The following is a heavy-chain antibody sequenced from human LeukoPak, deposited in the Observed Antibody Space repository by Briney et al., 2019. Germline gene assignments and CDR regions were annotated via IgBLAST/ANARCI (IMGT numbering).Heavy chain of an antibody. Sequence: GGSLRLCCAASGFTFSSSGMHWVRHAPGKGLEWVAFIRYNGRTTYYTDSVKGRFTISRDNSKNTVFLQMYSLRAEDTAAYYCAKEASRGSSVAHTPIEKPYYLDYWGQGTLVTVSS. CDR1: GFTFSSSG. D-gene: IGHD5-18*01. CDR2: IRYNGRTT. V-gene: IGHV3-30*02. J-gene: IGHJ4*02. CDR3: AKEASRGSSVAHTPIEKPYYLDY.